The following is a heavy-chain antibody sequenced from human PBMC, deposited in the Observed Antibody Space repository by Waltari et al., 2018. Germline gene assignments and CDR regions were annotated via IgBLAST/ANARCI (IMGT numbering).Heavy chain of an antibody. CDR3: ARDPWGSYRHGEV. D-gene: IGHD3-16*02. CDR1: GFTFSSYS. CDR2: ISSSSSYI. V-gene: IGHV3-21*01. J-gene: IGHJ4*02. Sequence: EVQLVESGGGLVKPGGSLRLSCAASGFTFSSYSMNWVRQAPGTGLEWVSSISSSSSYIYYADSVKGRFTISRDNAKNSLYLQMNSLRAEDTAVYYCARDPWGSYRHGEVWGQGTLVTVSS.